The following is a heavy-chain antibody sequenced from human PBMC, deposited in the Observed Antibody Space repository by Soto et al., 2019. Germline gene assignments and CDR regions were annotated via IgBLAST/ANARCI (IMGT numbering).Heavy chain of an antibody. CDR3: TRESMSGWSDF. J-gene: IGHJ4*02. V-gene: IGHV6-1*01. D-gene: IGHD6-19*01. CDR2: TYYRSKWFT. CDR1: GDSVSSNSAS. Sequence: SQTLSLTCAISGDSVSSNSASWNLIRQSPSRGFEWLGRTYYRSKWFTDYAVSVKSRITINPDTSKNQFSLQLNSVTPDDTAVYYCTRESMSGWSDFWGQGTLVTVSS.